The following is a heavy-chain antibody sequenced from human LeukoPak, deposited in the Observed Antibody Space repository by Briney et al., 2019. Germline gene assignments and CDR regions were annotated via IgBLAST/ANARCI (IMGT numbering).Heavy chain of an antibody. CDR1: GGTFSSYA. CDR3: ARGWELREIDY. CDR2: IIPIFGTA. Sequence: ASVTVSCKASGGTFSSYAINWVRQAPGQGLEWMGGIIPIFGTANYAQKFQGRVTITADESTSTAYMELSSLRSEDTAVYYCARGWELREIDYWGQGTLVTVSS. D-gene: IGHD1-26*01. J-gene: IGHJ4*02. V-gene: IGHV1-69*13.